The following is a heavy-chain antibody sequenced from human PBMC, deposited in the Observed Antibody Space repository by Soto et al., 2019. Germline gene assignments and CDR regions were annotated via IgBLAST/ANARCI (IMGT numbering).Heavy chain of an antibody. D-gene: IGHD2-15*01. CDR2: IKSKTEGGTT. J-gene: IGHJ4*02. CDR3: TPPYCSGGSCYPGTYGY. CDR1: EFTLSTAW. Sequence: EVQLVESGGGLVKPGGSLRLSCAPSEFTLSTAWMSWVRQSPGKGLEWVGRIKSKTEGGTTDDAAPLNGRFTISRDYSKNTLYLQMNSLTTEDTAVYYCTPPYCSGGSCYPGTYGYWGQGTLVTVSS. V-gene: IGHV3-15*01.